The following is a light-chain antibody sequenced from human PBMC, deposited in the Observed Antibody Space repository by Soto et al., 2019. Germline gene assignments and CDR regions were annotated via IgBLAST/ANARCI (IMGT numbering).Light chain of an antibody. CDR2: DVS. J-gene: IGLJ1*01. Sequence: QSALTQPASVSGSPGQSITISCTGTSSDVGGYNYVSWYQQHPGKDPKLMIYDVSNRPSGISKRFSGSKSGNTASLTISGLQAEDEADYYCSSFTGRSTLYVFGTGTKLTVL. CDR1: SSDVGGYNY. V-gene: IGLV2-14*01. CDR3: SSFTGRSTLYV.